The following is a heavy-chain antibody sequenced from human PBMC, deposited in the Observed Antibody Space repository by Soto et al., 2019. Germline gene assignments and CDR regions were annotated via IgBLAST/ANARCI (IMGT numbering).Heavy chain of an antibody. V-gene: IGHV3-48*01. J-gene: IGHJ6*02. CDR3: AKCPAGYSYGLNYGMDV. CDR2: ISSSSSTI. CDR1: RFTLSSYS. Sequence: PEGPRRASGATSRFTLSSYSMNCLRQAPGKGLEWVSYISSSSSTIYYADSVKGRFTISRDNAKNSLYLQMNSLRAEDTAVYYCAKCPAGYSYGLNYGMDVWGQGTTVTVSS. D-gene: IGHD5-18*01.